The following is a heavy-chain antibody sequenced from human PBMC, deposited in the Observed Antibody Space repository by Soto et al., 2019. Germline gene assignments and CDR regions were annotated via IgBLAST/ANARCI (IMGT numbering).Heavy chain of an antibody. CDR1: GFTFSKFW. D-gene: IGHD2-21*01. CDR3: ARLSGDHSAFFSYGMDA. Sequence: GGSLRLSCITSGFTFSKFWMSWVRQAPGKGLEWLSGINSDGTISSYADSVKGRFTISRDNARNTLSLQMNSLRADDTAVYYCARLSGDHSAFFSYGMDAWGQGTTVTVSS. CDR2: INSDGTIS. J-gene: IGHJ6*02. V-gene: IGHV3-74*01.